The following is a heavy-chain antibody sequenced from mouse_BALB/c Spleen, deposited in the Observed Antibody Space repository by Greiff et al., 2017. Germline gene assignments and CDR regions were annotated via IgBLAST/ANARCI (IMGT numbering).Heavy chain of an antibody. CDR3: GRSHYYGSSFYYAMDY. V-gene: IGHV1-37*01. Sequence: DVQLVESGPELVKPGASVKISCKASGYSFTGYFMNWVKQSHGKSLEWIGRINPYNGDTFYNQKFKGKATLTVDKSSSTAHMELLSLTSEDSAVYYCGRSHYYGSSFYYAMDYWGQGTSVTVSS. CDR1: GYSFTGYF. CDR2: INPYNGDT. D-gene: IGHD1-1*01. J-gene: IGHJ4*01.